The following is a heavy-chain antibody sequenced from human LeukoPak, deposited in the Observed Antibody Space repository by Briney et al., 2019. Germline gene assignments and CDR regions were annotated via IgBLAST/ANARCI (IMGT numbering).Heavy chain of an antibody. D-gene: IGHD2-2*01. CDR3: ARDRVSTTRDAFDI. Sequence: SETLSLTCAVYGGSFSGYYWSWIRQPPGKGLEWIGEINHSGSTSYNPSLKSRVTMSVDTSKNQFSLKLSSVTAADTAVYYCARDRVSTTRDAFDIWGQGTMVTVSS. CDR2: INHSGST. CDR1: GGSFSGYY. J-gene: IGHJ3*02. V-gene: IGHV4-34*01.